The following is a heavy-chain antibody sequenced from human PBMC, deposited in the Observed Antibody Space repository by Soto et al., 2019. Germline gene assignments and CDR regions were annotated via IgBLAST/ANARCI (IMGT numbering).Heavy chain of an antibody. CDR2: IIPILGIT. V-gene: IGHV1-69*02. J-gene: IGHJ4*02. CDR1: GDTFNNYT. D-gene: IGHD3-9*01. Sequence: QVQLVQSGTEVKKPGSSVKVSCKASGDTFNNYTINWVRQAPGQGLEWMGRIIPILGITNYAQSFQGRVTITADKSTSTYYMDLTSLRSEDTAVYYCASADYYDILPAYLIFDYWGQGTLVTVSP. CDR3: ASADYYDILPAYLIFDY.